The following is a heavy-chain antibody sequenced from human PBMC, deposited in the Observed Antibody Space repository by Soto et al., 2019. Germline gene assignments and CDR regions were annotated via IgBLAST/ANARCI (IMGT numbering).Heavy chain of an antibody. J-gene: IGHJ6*02. D-gene: IGHD6-19*01. CDR3: ARGESSFWYDYYYYGVVD. Sequence: SLRLSCAASEFPFIDHYLDWGRQAPGKGLEWAGRTRNKANSYTTEYAASVKGGFTISRENSKNSLYLQMNSLKTEDTGVYYCARGESSFWYDYYYYGVVDWCQGRTVSVA. CDR2: TRNKANSYTT. CDR1: EFPFIDHY. V-gene: IGHV3-72*01.